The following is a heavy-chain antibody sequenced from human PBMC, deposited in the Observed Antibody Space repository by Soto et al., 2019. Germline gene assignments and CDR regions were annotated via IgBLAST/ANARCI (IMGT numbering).Heavy chain of an antibody. Sequence: ASLKVSCKVSGYTLTELSMHWVRQAPGKGLEWMGGFDPEDGETIYAQKFQGRVTMTEDTSTDTAYMELSSLRSEDTAVYYCAKDHGTYGPNWIDSWGQGTLVTVS. J-gene: IGHJ5*01. CDR2: FDPEDGET. CDR1: GYTLTELS. CDR3: AKDHGTYGPNWIDS. V-gene: IGHV1-24*01. D-gene: IGHD3-10*01.